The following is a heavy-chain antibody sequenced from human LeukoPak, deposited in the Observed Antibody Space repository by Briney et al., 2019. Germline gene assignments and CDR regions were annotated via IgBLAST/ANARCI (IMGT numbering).Heavy chain of an antibody. V-gene: IGHV1-46*01. CDR1: GYTFTSYY. J-gene: IGHJ6*02. D-gene: IGHD3-10*01. CDR3: ARDREEGSYYYYGMDV. Sequence: VASVKVSCKASGYTFTSYYMHWVRQAPGQGLEWVGIINPSGGSTSYAQKFQGRVTMTRDTSTSTVYMELSSLRSEDTAVYYCARDREEGSYYYYGMDVWGQGTTVTVSS. CDR2: INPSGGST.